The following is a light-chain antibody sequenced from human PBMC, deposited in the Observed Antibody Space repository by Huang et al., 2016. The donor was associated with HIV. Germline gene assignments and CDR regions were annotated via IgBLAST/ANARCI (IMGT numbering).Light chain of an antibody. CDR1: QSLLHSDGKTY. J-gene: IGKJ4*01. V-gene: IGKV2-29*02. Sequence: NQTPLSLSVTPGQPASISCKSSQSLLHSDGKTYLYWYVQKAGHSPQLLMYGVSNRFSGVPDRFSGSGSGTSFTLKISRVEAEDVGIYYCLQGIHLSSPFGGGTKIEI. CDR3: LQGIHLSSP. CDR2: GVS.